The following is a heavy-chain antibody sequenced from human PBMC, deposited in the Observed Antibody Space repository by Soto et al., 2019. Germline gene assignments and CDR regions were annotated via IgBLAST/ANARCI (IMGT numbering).Heavy chain of an antibody. CDR1: GYSFTSYW. CDR2: IDPSDSYT. Sequence: PGESLKISCKGSGYSFTSYWISWVRQMPGKGLEWMGRIDPSDSYTNYSPSFQGHVTISADKSISTAYLQWSSLKASDTAMYYCARQIMEYSSSSGGDNWFDPWGQGTLVTVSS. V-gene: IGHV5-10-1*01. J-gene: IGHJ5*02. D-gene: IGHD6-6*01. CDR3: ARQIMEYSSSSGGDNWFDP.